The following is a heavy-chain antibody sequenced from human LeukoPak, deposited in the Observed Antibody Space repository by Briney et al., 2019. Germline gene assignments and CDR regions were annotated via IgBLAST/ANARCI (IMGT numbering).Heavy chain of an antibody. CDR3: ASDGFYSPFDY. Sequence: GGSLRLSCAASGFTFGNYWMNWVRQSPGIGLEWVANIKKDGSETHYVDSVKGRFTISRDNAKNSLYFQMNSLRAEDTAVYYCASDGFYSPFDYWGQGTLITVSS. CDR2: IKKDGSET. CDR1: GFTFGNYW. V-gene: IGHV3-7*03. J-gene: IGHJ4*02. D-gene: IGHD3-22*01.